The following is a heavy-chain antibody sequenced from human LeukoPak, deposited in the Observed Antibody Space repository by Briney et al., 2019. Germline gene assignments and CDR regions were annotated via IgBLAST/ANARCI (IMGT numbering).Heavy chain of an antibody. V-gene: IGHV3-53*01. D-gene: IGHD1-14*01. Sequence: GGSLRLSCAASGFTVSSNYMSWVRQAPGKGLEWVSVIYSGGSTYYADSVKGRFTISRDNSKNTLYLQMNSLRAEDTAVYYCARDRTRDYYYGRDVWGQGTTVTVSS. J-gene: IGHJ6*02. CDR3: ARDRTRDYYYGRDV. CDR1: GFTVSSNY. CDR2: IYSGGST.